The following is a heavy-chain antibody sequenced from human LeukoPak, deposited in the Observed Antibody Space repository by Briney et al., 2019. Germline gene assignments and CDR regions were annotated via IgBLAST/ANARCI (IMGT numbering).Heavy chain of an antibody. CDR1: GGSISSGGYY. CDR2: IYYSGST. J-gene: IGHJ4*02. V-gene: IGHV4-31*03. Sequence: SETLSLTCTVSGGSISSGGYYWSWIRQHPGKGLEWIGYIYYSGSTYYNPSLKSRVTISVDTSKNQFSLKLSSVTAADTAVYYCARDPWSSSGVGYWGQGTLVTVSS. D-gene: IGHD3-10*01. CDR3: ARDPWSSSGVGY.